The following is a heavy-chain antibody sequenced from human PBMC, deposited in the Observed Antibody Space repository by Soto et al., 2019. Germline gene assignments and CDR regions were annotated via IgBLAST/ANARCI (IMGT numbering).Heavy chain of an antibody. Sequence: PGGSLRLSCAASGFTFSSYSMNWVRQAPGKGLEWVSSISSSSSYIYYADSVKGRFTISRDNAKNSLYLQMNSLRAEDTAVYYCASSYCSGGSCYSFHALDIWGQGTMVTVSS. CDR1: GFTFSSYS. CDR2: ISSSSSYI. CDR3: ASSYCSGGSCYSFHALDI. J-gene: IGHJ3*02. V-gene: IGHV3-21*01. D-gene: IGHD2-15*01.